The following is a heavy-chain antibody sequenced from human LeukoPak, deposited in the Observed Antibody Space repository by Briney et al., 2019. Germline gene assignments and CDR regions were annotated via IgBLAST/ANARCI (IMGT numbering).Heavy chain of an antibody. Sequence: ASVKVSCKASGYTFTSYGISWVRQAPGQGLEWMGWISAYNGNTNYAQKLQGRVTMTTDTSTSTAYMELRSLRSDDTAVYYCARVILQGVSGGSWFDPWGQGTLVTVSS. CDR1: GYTFTSYG. CDR3: ARVILQGVSGGSWFDP. J-gene: IGHJ5*02. CDR2: ISAYNGNT. D-gene: IGHD3-16*01. V-gene: IGHV1-18*01.